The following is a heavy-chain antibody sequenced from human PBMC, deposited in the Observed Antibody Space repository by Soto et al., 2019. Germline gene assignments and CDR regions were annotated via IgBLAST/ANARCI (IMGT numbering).Heavy chain of an antibody. CDR2: ISAYNGNT. CDR3: ARSSSWPSAEYFQH. D-gene: IGHD2-2*01. CDR1: GYTFTSSG. V-gene: IGHV1-18*01. Sequence: ASVKVSCKASGYTFTSSGISWVRQANGQGLEWMGWISAYNGNTNYAQKLQGRVTMTTDTSTSTAYMELRSLRSDDTAVYYCARSSSWPSAEYFQHWGQGTLVTVSS. J-gene: IGHJ1*01.